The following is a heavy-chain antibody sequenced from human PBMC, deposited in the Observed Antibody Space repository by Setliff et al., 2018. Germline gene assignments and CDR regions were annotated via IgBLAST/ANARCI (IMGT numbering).Heavy chain of an antibody. D-gene: IGHD6-19*01. V-gene: IGHV4-59*01. CDR2: VYYSGIA. Sequence: SETLSLTCGASGGSFSDYYWSWIRKHPGKGLEWIGYVYYSGIANYSPSLKSRLTISVDTSKNQFSLKLRSVTAEDTAIYFCARGRGVASIGRRDSYFYMDVWGTGTTVTVSS. CDR1: GGSFSDYY. CDR3: ARGRGVASIGRRDSYFYMDV. J-gene: IGHJ6*03.